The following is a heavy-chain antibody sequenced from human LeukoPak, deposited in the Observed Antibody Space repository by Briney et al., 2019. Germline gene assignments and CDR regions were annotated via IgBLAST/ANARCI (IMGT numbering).Heavy chain of an antibody. D-gene: IGHD2-15*01. CDR2: VIGSGDKT. CDR3: AKVRCSGGTCYLDHFDY. CDR1: GFTFSNYA. V-gene: IGHV3-23*01. Sequence: GGSLRLSCAASGFTFSNYAVNWVRQAPGKGLEWVSAVIGSGDKTKYADSVKGRFTISRDNSKNTLYLQMNSLRAEDTSVYYCAKVRCSGGTCYLDHFDYWGQGTLVTVSS. J-gene: IGHJ4*02.